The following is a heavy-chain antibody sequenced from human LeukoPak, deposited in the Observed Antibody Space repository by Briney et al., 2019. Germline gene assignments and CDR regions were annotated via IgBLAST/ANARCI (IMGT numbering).Heavy chain of an antibody. CDR1: GYTFTGYY. CDR3: ARDEMYYYDSSGYYGVDY. J-gene: IGHJ4*02. Sequence: ASVKVSCKASGYTFTGYYMHWVRQAPGQGLEWMGRINPNSGNTGYAQKFQGRVTMTRDTSISTAYMELSRLRSDDTAVYYCARDEMYYYDSSGYYGVDYWGQGTLVTVSS. D-gene: IGHD3-22*01. CDR2: INPNSGNT. V-gene: IGHV1-2*06.